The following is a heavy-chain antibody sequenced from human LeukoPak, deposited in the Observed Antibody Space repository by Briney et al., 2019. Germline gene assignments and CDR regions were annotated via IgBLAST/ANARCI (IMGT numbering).Heavy chain of an antibody. D-gene: IGHD4-17*01. V-gene: IGHV4-34*01. J-gene: IGHJ4*02. CDR1: GGSISSYY. Sequence: SETLSLTCTVSGGSISSYYWSWIRQPPGKGLEWIGEINHSGSTNYNPSPKSRVTISVDTSKNQFSLKLSSVTAADTAVYYCARLPDYAYFDYWGQGTLVTVSS. CDR2: INHSGST. CDR3: ARLPDYAYFDY.